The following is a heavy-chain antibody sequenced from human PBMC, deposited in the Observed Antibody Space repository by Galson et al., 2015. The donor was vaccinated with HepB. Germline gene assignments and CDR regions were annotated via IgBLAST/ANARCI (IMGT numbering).Heavy chain of an antibody. D-gene: IGHD2-2*01. CDR3: ARVPIVLVPAYYYYGLDV. J-gene: IGHJ6*02. Sequence: SLRLSCAVSGFTFSSYWMHWVRQAPGKGLVWVSRINSDGRITSYADSVKGRFTISRDNAKNTLYLQMNSLRAEDTAVYYCARVPIVLVPAYYYYGLDVWGQGTTVTVSS. CDR1: GFTFSSYW. V-gene: IGHV3-74*01. CDR2: INSDGRIT.